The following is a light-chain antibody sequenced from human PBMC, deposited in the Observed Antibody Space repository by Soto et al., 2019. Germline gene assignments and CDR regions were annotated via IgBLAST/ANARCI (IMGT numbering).Light chain of an antibody. V-gene: IGLV1-51*02. CDR2: KNT. Sequence: QSVLTQSPSVSAAPGQNVTISCSGSGSNIGSNYVSWYQQFPGAAPKLLIYKNTKRPSGVPDHFSASKSATSATLGITGLRTADEAEYYCGTWDSGLTAGVFGGGTKVTVL. CDR1: GSNIGSNY. J-gene: IGLJ2*01. CDR3: GTWDSGLTAGV.